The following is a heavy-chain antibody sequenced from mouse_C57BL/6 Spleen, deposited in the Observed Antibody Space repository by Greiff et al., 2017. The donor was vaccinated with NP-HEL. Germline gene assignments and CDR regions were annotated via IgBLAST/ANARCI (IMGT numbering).Heavy chain of an antibody. CDR1: GYTFTDYY. CDR2: INPNNGGT. CDR3: AKVYDGWFAY. Sequence: VQLQQSGPELVKPGASVKISCKASGYTFTDYYMNWVKQSHGKSLEWIGDINPNNGGTSYNQKFKGKATLTVDKSSSTAYMELRSLTSEDSAVYYCAKVYDGWFAYWGQGTLVTVSA. J-gene: IGHJ3*01. V-gene: IGHV1-26*01. D-gene: IGHD2-12*01.